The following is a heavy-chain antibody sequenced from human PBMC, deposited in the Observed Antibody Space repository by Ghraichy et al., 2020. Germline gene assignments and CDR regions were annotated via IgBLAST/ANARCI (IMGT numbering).Heavy chain of an antibody. J-gene: IGHJ4*02. D-gene: IGHD3-10*01. Sequence: GGSLRLSCAVSGFTFSRNAMSWVRLAPGKGLEWVSRFRGSGDNIHYADSVKGRFTMSRDNSKNTLYLQMNSLRAEDTAVYYCAKEEGNNYASGGYSDYWGQGTLVTVSS. CDR2: FRGSGDNI. CDR1: GFTFSRNA. CDR3: AKEEGNNYASGGYSDY. V-gene: IGHV3-23*01.